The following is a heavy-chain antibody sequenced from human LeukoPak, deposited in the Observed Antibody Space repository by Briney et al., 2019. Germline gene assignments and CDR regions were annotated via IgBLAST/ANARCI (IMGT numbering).Heavy chain of an antibody. D-gene: IGHD2-21*02. CDR2: INWNGGST. CDR1: GLTFSNYW. Sequence: GGSLSLSCAASGLTFSNYWMSWVRQAPGKGLEWVSGINWNGGSTGYADSVKGRFTISRDNAKNSLYLQMNSLRAEDTALYYCARDWGDANWFDPWGQGTLVAVSS. V-gene: IGHV3-20*04. J-gene: IGHJ5*02. CDR3: ARDWGDANWFDP.